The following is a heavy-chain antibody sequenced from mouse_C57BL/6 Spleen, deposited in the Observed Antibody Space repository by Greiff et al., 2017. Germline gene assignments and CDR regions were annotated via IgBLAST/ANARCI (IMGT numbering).Heavy chain of an antibody. CDR2: IDPNSGGT. V-gene: IGHV1-62-3*01. CDR1: GFTFTSYW. Sequence: VQLQQPGAELVKPGASVKLSCTASGFTFTSYWMHWVKQRPGRGLEWIGRIDPNSGGTTYKEKFKSKATLTVDKPSSTAYMQLSRLTSEDSTVYGCARRSYEGYFEVWGTGTTVTVSS. CDR3: ARRSYEGYFEV. D-gene: IGHD1-1*01. J-gene: IGHJ1*03.